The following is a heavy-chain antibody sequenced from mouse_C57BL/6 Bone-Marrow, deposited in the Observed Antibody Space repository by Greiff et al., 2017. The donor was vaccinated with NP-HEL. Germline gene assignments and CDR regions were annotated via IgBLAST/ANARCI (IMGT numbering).Heavy chain of an antibody. CDR1: GYTFTSYW. CDR2: IHPNSGST. V-gene: IGHV1-64*01. D-gene: IGHD2-2*01. CDR3: ARSRNGYIFMDY. Sequence: VKLVESGAELVKPGASVKLSCKASGYTFTSYWMHWVKQRPGQGLEWIGMIHPNSGSTNYNEKFKSTATLTVDKSSSTAYMQLSSLTSEDSAVYYCARSRNGYIFMDYWGQGTSVTVSS. J-gene: IGHJ4*01.